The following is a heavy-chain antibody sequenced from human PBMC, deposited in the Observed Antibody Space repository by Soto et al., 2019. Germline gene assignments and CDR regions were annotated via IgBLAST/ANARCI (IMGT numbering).Heavy chain of an antibody. CDR2: IIPIFGTA. D-gene: IGHD3-22*01. J-gene: IGHJ5*02. CDR1: GGTFSSYA. CDR3: ARIGHYDSSGYYGRWFDP. Sequence: GASVKVSCKASGGTFSSYAISWVRQAPGQGLEWMGGIIPIFGTANYAQKFQGRVTITADESTSTAYMELSSLRSEDTAVYYCARIGHYDSSGYYGRWFDPWGKGTLVTVSS. V-gene: IGHV1-69*13.